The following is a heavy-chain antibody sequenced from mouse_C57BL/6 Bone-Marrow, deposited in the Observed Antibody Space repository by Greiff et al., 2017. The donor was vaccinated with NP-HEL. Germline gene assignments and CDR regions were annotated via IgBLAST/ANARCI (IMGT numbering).Heavy chain of an antibody. CDR1: GFSLTSYA. CDR2: IWTGGGT. J-gene: IGHJ1*03. Sequence: VKLVESGPGLVAPSQSLSITCTVSGFSLTSYAISWVRQPPGKGLEWLGVIWTGGGTNYNSALKSRLSISKDNSKSQVFLKMNSLQTDDTARYYCARNSLTTVVADWYFDVWGTGTTVTVSS. D-gene: IGHD1-1*01. CDR3: ARNSLTTVVADWYFDV. V-gene: IGHV2-9-1*01.